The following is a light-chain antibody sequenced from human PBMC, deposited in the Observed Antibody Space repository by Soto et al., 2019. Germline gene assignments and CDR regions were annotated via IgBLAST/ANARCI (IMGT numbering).Light chain of an antibody. CDR2: DNY. CDR1: SSNIGNNY. CDR3: GTWDSSLSAEVV. J-gene: IGLJ2*01. V-gene: IGLV1-51*01. Sequence: QSVLTQPPSVSAAPGQKVTISCSGSSSNIGNNYVSWYQQLPGTAPKLLIYDNYKRPSGIPDRFSGSKSGTSATLDITGLQTGDEADYYCGTWDSSLSAEVVFGGGTKVTVL.